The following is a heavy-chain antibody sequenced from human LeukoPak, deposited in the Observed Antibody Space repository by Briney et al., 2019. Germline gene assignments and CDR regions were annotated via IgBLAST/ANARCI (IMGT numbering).Heavy chain of an antibody. D-gene: IGHD3-22*01. CDR3: AGRYYYDSSGYYYDY. CDR1: GGSISSYY. J-gene: IGHJ4*02. CDR2: IYHSGST. V-gene: IGHV4-59*12. Sequence: SETLSLTCTVSGGSISSYYWSWIRQPPGKGLEWIGEIYHSGSTNYNPSLKSRVTISVDKSKNQFSLKLSSVTAADTAVYYCAGRYYYDSSGYYYDYWGQGTLVTVSS.